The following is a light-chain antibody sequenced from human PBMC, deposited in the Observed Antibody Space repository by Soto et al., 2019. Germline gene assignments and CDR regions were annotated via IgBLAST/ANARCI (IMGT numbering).Light chain of an antibody. J-gene: IGLJ2*01. CDR2: EVT. CDR3: SSYTTNSPPVV. Sequence: QSALTQPPSASGSPGQSVTISCTGTSSDIGTHGYVSWYQQYPGKAPKLLISEVTNRPSGVSNRFSGSKSGNTASLTISGLQAEDEAHYYCSSYTTNSPPVVFGGGTKLTVL. CDR1: SSDIGTHGY. V-gene: IGLV2-14*01.